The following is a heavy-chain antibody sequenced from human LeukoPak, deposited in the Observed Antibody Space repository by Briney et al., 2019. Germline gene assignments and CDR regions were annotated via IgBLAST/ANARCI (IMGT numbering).Heavy chain of an antibody. J-gene: IGHJ4*02. V-gene: IGHV3-66*02. CDR2: IYGGGKT. CDR3: ARDKGTSYLSSFDY. CDR1: GFTFRSYG. Sequence: GGSLRLSCAASGFTFRSYGMSWVREAPGKGLEWVSVIYGGGKTYYADSVKGRFTISRDNSKNTLYLQMNSLRAADTAVYYCARDKGTSYLSSFDYWGQGTLVTVSS. D-gene: IGHD6-6*01.